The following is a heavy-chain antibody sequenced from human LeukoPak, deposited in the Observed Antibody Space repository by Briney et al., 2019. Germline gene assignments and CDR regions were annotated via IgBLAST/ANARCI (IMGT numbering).Heavy chain of an antibody. Sequence: EASVTVSCTASGYTFTSYGISWVRQAPGQGLEWMGWISAYNGNTNYAQKLQGRVTMTTDTSTSTAYMELRSLRSDDTAVYYCARVGAAGSWFDPWGQGTLVTVSS. CDR3: ARVGAAGSWFDP. CDR1: GYTFTSYG. J-gene: IGHJ5*02. CDR2: ISAYNGNT. D-gene: IGHD6-13*01. V-gene: IGHV1-18*01.